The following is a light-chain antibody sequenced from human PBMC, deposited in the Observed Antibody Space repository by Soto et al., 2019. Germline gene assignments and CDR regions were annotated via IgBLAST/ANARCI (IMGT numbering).Light chain of an antibody. Sequence: IAVTKWAATLSVSPGERATLSCRASQRFXSCYLAWYQQKPGQAPRLLIXGASSSATGIPERFSGSGSGTDCTLTIIRLEPEECAVYYCQQYGSRTFGQGTRLEIK. CDR3: QQYGSRT. CDR2: GAS. V-gene: IGKV3-20*01. CDR1: QRFXSCY. J-gene: IGKJ5*01.